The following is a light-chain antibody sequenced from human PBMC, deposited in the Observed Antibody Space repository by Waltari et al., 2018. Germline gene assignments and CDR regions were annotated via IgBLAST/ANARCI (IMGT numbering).Light chain of an antibody. CDR2: DGS. CDR3: QQHDNFPFT. V-gene: IGKV1-33*01. J-gene: IGKJ3*01. CDR1: QDMGDS. Sequence: DIQLTQSPPSLSASVGARVPNTCHASQDMGDSLNWYQQQPGPAPKVLIYDGSNLEAGVPSRFSGSRSGTDFTLTISSLQPDDIATYFCQQHDNFPFTFGPGTKVEIK.